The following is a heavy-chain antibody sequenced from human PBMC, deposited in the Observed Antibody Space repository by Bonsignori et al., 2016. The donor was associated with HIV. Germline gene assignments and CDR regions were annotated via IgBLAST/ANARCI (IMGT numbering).Heavy chain of an antibody. CDR2: ISSSSSYI. CDR3: ARALSRPFDY. CDR1: GFTFSSYS. J-gene: IGHJ4*02. V-gene: IGHV3-21*01. Sequence: GESLKISCAASGFTFSSYSMNWVRQAPGKGLEWVSSISSSSSYIYYADSVKGRFTISRDNAKNSLYLQMNSLRAEDTAVYYCARALSRPFDYWGQGTLVTVSS.